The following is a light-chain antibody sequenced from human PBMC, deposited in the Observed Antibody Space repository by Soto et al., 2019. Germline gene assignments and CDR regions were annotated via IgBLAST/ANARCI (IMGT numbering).Light chain of an antibody. CDR2: GNS. V-gene: IGLV1-40*01. CDR1: SSNIGAGYG. J-gene: IGLJ1*01. Sequence: QSVLTQPPSVSGAPGQRVTISCTGSSSNIGAGYGVHWYQQRPGTAPRLLISGNSNRPSGVPDRFSGSTSGTSASLAISGLQAEDEGDYYCSSYGSIPTRRTLYVFGTGTKVTVL. CDR3: SSYGSIPTRRTLYV.